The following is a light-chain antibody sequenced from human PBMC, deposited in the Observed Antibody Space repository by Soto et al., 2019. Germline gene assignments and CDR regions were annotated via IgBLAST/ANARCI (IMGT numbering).Light chain of an antibody. V-gene: IGLV2-14*01. Sequence: QSALTQPASVSGSPGQSITISFTGTSSDVGGYNYVSWYQQHPGKAPKLMIYDVTNRPSGVSNRFSGSKSGITASLTISGLQADDEADYYCSSYSSSTAVEFGGGTKLTVL. CDR2: DVT. CDR1: SSDVGGYNY. CDR3: SSYSSSTAVE. J-gene: IGLJ2*01.